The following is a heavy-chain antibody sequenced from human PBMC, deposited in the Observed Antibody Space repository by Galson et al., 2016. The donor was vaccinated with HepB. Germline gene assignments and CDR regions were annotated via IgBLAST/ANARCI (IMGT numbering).Heavy chain of an antibody. D-gene: IGHD3-10*02. CDR3: TRVVVRGVDRDTFDI. J-gene: IGHJ3*02. CDR1: GGSISSTSYY. V-gene: IGHV4-39*01. CDR2: IYYSGNT. Sequence: SETLSLTCTVSGGSISSTSYYWGWIRQPPGKGLDWIGSIYYSGNTYYKSSLKSRVTISIETSKKQFSLTLSSVTAADTAVYYWTRVVVRGVDRDTFDIWGQGTMVTVS.